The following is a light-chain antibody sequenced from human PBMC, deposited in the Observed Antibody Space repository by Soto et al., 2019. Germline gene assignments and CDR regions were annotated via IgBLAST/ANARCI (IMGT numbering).Light chain of an antibody. CDR1: QSVSSN. CDR2: GAS. Sequence: EIVMTQSPATLSVPPGERATLSCRASQSVSSNLAWYQQKPGQAPRLLIFGASTRAIGIPARFSGSGSGTDFTLTVSRLEPEDFAVYYCQQYGSSPMYTFGQGTKVDIK. J-gene: IGKJ2*01. CDR3: QQYGSSPMYT. V-gene: IGKV3-15*01.